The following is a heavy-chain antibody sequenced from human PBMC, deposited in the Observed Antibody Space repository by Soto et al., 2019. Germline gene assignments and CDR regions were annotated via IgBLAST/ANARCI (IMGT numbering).Heavy chain of an antibody. CDR3: LREGVGPTYGWFDP. Sequence: QVQLVQSGAEVKKPGASVKVSCEATGYTFTGNYLHWVRQAPGQGLEWMGWIHPHSGATKYAQKFQGWVTMNRDTSIGTAYLDLSSLKSNDSSVYYCLREGVGPTYGWFDPGVQGSLVAVSS. J-gene: IGHJ5*02. D-gene: IGHD2-8*01. CDR2: IHPHSGAT. V-gene: IGHV1-2*04. CDR1: GYTFTGNY.